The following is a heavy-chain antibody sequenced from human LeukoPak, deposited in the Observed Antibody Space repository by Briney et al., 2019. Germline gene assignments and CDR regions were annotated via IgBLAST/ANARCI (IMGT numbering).Heavy chain of an antibody. V-gene: IGHV1-18*01. CDR1: GYTFTNYG. Sequence: ASVKVSCKVSGYTFTNYGITWVRQAPGQGLEWMGWISANNGNTNYAQKLQSRVTMTTDTSTSTAYMELSSLRSEDTAVYYCARDHPGVAFDIWGQGTMVTVSS. CDR2: ISANNGNT. D-gene: IGHD7-27*01. CDR3: ARDHPGVAFDI. J-gene: IGHJ3*02.